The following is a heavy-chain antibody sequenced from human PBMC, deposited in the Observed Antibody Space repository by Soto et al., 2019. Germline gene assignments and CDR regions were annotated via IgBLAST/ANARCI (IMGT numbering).Heavy chain of an antibody. V-gene: IGHV3-33*01. D-gene: IGHD5-18*01. CDR3: ARDQGRGYNYGFDY. CDR2: IWCDGSNK. CDR1: GFTFSSYG. Sequence: GGSLRLSCAASGFTFSSYGMHWVRQAPGKGLQWVAVIWCDGSNKYYADSVKGRFTISRDNSKNTLYLQMNSLRAEDTAVYYCARDQGRGYNYGFDYWGQGTLVTVSS. J-gene: IGHJ4*02.